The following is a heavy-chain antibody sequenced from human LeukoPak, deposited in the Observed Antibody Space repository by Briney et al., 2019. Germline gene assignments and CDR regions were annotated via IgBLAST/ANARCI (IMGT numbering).Heavy chain of an antibody. Sequence: GGSLRPSCAASAFTFSRNWMQWVRQPPGKGLVWVSRIHSVVSTTTYANSVKGRFTISRDNAKNTLYLQMNSLRPEDRAVYYCARVGASTGAYWGQGTLVTVSS. J-gene: IGHJ4*02. V-gene: IGHV3-74*03. CDR3: ARVGASTGAY. CDR2: IHSVVSTT. D-gene: IGHD1-26*01. CDR1: AFTFSRNW.